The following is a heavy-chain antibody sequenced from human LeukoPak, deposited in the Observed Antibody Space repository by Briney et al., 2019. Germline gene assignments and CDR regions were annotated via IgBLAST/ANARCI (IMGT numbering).Heavy chain of an antibody. Sequence: GGSLLHSCSAPGFIFSNYGMHWVPQAPGKGLEWDAAIWYDGSLKHYADSVKGRFTISRDNSTNTLYVQMNSLRVEDTAIYYCARGIDENNGYKDYWGQGTLVSVSS. V-gene: IGHV3-33*01. CDR2: IWYDGSLK. J-gene: IGHJ4*02. CDR1: GFIFSNYG. D-gene: IGHD3-22*01. CDR3: ARGIDENNGYKDY.